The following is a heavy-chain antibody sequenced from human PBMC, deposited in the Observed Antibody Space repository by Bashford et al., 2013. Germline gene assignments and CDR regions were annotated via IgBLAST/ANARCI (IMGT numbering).Heavy chain of an antibody. J-gene: IGHJ4*02. Sequence: VRQAPGKGLEWVSAISGNGGTTYYADSVKGRFTISRDNSKNTLYVQMNSLRAEDTAVYYCSSGWDKTFDYWGQGTLVTVSS. CDR2: ISGNGGTT. CDR3: SSGWDKTFDY. D-gene: IGHD6-19*01. V-gene: IGHV3-23*01.